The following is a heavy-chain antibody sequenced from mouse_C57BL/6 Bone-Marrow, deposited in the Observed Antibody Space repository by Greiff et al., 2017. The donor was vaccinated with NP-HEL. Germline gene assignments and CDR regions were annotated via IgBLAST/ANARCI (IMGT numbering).Heavy chain of an antibody. CDR3: ARHGIYDGSPWFAY. D-gene: IGHD2-3*01. CDR2: IWSDGST. J-gene: IGHJ3*01. CDR1: GFSLTSYG. Sequence: VQRVESGPGLVAPSQSLSITCTVSGFSLTSYGVHWVRQPPGKGLEWLVVIWSDGSTTYNSALKSRLSISKDNSKSQVFLKMNSLQTDDTAMYYCARHGIYDGSPWFAYWGQGTLVTVSA. V-gene: IGHV2-6-1*01.